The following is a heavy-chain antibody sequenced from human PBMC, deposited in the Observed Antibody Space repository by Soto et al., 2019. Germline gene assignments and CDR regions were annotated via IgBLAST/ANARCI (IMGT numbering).Heavy chain of an antibody. Sequence: QVQLVQSGAEVKKPGSSVKVSCKASGGTFSSYTISWVRQAPGQGLEWMGRIIPILGIANYAQKFQGRVTITADKSTSTANMELSSLRSEDTAVYYCAGTCSRTSCESYYSYGMDVWGQGTTVTVSS. D-gene: IGHD2-2*01. CDR2: IIPILGIA. J-gene: IGHJ6*02. CDR1: GGTFSSYT. V-gene: IGHV1-69*02. CDR3: AGTCSRTSCESYYSYGMDV.